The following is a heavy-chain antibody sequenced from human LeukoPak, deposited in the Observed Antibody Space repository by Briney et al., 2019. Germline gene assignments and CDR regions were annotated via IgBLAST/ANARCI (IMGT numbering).Heavy chain of an antibody. V-gene: IGHV3-74*01. Sequence: GGSLRLSCAASGFTFSKYWMLWVRQAPGRGLERVSRINTDGTVTTYADSVKGRFTVSRDNADNTMFLQMNSVRDEDTAVYYCATKQWLAPPPDSWGQGTPVTVSS. D-gene: IGHD6-19*01. CDR1: GFTFSKYW. CDR3: ATKQWLAPPPDS. CDR2: INTDGTVT. J-gene: IGHJ4*02.